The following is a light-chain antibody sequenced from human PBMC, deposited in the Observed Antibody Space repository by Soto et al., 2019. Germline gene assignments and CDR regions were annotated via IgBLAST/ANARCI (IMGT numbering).Light chain of an antibody. CDR1: SSDVGGYNY. V-gene: IGLV2-8*01. CDR2: EVS. Sequence: QSALTQPPSASGSPVQSVTISCTGTSSDVGGYNYVSWYQQHPGKAPKLMIYEVSKRPSGVPDRFSGSKSGNTASLTVSGLQAEDEADYYCSSYAGSKVVFGGGTKLTVL. CDR3: SSYAGSKVV. J-gene: IGLJ2*01.